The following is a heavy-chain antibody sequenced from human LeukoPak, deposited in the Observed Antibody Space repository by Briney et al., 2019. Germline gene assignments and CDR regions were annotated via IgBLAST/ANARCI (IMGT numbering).Heavy chain of an antibody. J-gene: IGHJ4*02. V-gene: IGHV4-28*05. Sequence: SDTLSLTCAVSGYSISSSNWWGWIRQPPGKGLEWIGYIYYSGSIYYNPSLKSRVSMSLDTSKNQFSLNLSAVTAVDTAVYYCARTYDSSGYYFDYWGQGTLVTVSS. D-gene: IGHD3-22*01. CDR1: GYSISSSNW. CDR2: IYYSGSI. CDR3: ARTYDSSGYYFDY.